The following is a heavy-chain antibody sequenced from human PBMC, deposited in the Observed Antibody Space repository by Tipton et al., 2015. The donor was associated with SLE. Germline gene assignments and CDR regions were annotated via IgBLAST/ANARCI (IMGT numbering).Heavy chain of an antibody. CDR3: ARDEEGNWGSYYFDY. CDR2: INHSGST. Sequence: TLSLTCAVYGGSFSGYYWSWIRQPPGKGLEWIGEINHSGSTNYNPSLKSRVTISVDTSKNQFSLKLSSVTAADTAVYYCARDEEGNWGSYYFDYWGQGTLVTVSS. V-gene: IGHV4-34*01. D-gene: IGHD7-27*01. J-gene: IGHJ4*02. CDR1: GGSFSGYY.